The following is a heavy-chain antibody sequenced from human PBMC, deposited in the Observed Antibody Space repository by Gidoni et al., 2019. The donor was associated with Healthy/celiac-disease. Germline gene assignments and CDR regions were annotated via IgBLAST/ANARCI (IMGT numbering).Heavy chain of an antibody. CDR1: GFTFSSYE. CDR2: ISSSGSTI. D-gene: IGHD3-9*01. Sequence: EVQLVESGGGLVQPGGSLRLSCAASGFTFSSYEMNWVRQAPGKGLEWVSYISSSGSTIYYADSVKGRFTISRDNAKNSLYLQMNSLRAEDTAVYYCARGPEGPYYDILTGYFDYWGQGTLVTVSS. CDR3: ARGPEGPYYDILTGYFDY. J-gene: IGHJ4*02. V-gene: IGHV3-48*03.